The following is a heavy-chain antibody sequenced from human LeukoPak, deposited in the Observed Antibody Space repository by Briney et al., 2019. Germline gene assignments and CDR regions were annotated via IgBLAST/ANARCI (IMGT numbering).Heavy chain of an antibody. D-gene: IGHD3-10*02. CDR1: GFTFSSYA. Sequence: PGGSLRLPCAASGFTFSSYAMSWVRQAPGKGLEWVSTISNSGGTTYYADSVKGRFTISRDDSENTLYLQMNSLRAEDTAVYYCAELGITMIGGVWGKGTTVTISS. V-gene: IGHV3-23*01. CDR2: ISNSGGTT. CDR3: AELGITMIGGV. J-gene: IGHJ6*04.